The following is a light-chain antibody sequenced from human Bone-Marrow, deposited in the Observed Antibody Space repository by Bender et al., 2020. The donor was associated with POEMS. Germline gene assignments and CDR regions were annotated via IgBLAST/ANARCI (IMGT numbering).Light chain of an antibody. CDR2: DVS. J-gene: IGLJ2*01. V-gene: IGLV2-14*01. Sequence: QSALTQPPSASGSPGQSVTISCTGTSSDVGGFTYVSWYQQHPGKAPKLISSDVSGRLSEISNRFSGSKSDNTASLAISGLRSEDEAVYYCSSYTSGSTVLFGGGTKLTVL. CDR3: SSYTSGSTVL. CDR1: SSDVGGFTY.